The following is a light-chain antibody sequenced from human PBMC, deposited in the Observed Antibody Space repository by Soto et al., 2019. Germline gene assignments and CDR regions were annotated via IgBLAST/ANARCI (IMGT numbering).Light chain of an antibody. J-gene: IGLJ2*01. CDR1: SSDVGGYNF. Sequence: QSALTQPASVSGSPGQSITISCTGTSSDVGGYNFVSWYQQHPGKAPKFIIYDVRNRPSGVSNRFSGSRSGNTASLTISGLQAEDEADYYCSSYTSSRTVIFGGGTKRTVL. V-gene: IGLV2-14*03. CDR3: SSYTSSRTVI. CDR2: DVR.